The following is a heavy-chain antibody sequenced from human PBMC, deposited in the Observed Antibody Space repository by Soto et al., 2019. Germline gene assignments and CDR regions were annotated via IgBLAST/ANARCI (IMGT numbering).Heavy chain of an antibody. J-gene: IGHJ4*02. D-gene: IGHD3-22*01. CDR2: INHSGST. CDR3: ARGPQAGATIYDSSGYADY. Sequence: TSETLSLTCAVYGGSFSGYYWSWIRQPPGKGLEWIGEINHSGSTNYNPSLKSRVTISVDTSKNQFSLKLSSVTAADTAVYYCARGPQAGATIYDSSGYADYWGQGTLVTVSS. V-gene: IGHV4-34*01. CDR1: GGSFSGYY.